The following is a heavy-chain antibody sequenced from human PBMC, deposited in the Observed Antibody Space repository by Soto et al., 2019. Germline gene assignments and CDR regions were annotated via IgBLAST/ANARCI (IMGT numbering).Heavy chain of an antibody. Sequence: ASVKVSCKASGYTFTNYYMHWVRQAPGQGLEWMGIINPSGGSTSYAQKFQGRVTMTRDTSTSTVHMELSSLRSEDTAVYYCARDSEYCGGDCFHGMDVWGQGTTVTVSS. CDR1: GYTFTNYY. J-gene: IGHJ6*02. CDR2: INPSGGST. D-gene: IGHD2-21*02. CDR3: ARDSEYCGGDCFHGMDV. V-gene: IGHV1-46*01.